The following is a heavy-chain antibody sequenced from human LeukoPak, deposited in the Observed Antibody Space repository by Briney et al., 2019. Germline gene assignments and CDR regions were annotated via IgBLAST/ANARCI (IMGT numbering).Heavy chain of an antibody. J-gene: IGHJ4*02. CDR3: ARVGWELAYFDY. CDR2: ISSSSSYI. CDR1: GFTFSSYS. Sequence: GGSLRLSCAASGFTFSSYSMNWVRQAPGKGLEWVSSISSSSSYIYYADSVKGRFNISRDNAKNSLYLQMNSLRAEDTAVYYCARVGWELAYFDYWGQGTLVTVSS. V-gene: IGHV3-21*01. D-gene: IGHD1-26*01.